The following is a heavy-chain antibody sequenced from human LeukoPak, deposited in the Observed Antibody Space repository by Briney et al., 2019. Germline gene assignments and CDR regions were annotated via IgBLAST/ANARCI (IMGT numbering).Heavy chain of an antibody. CDR3: ARDVVLMVYAVYGMDV. CDR1: GYTFTCYY. CDR2: INPNSGGT. Sequence: ASVKVSCKASGYTFTCYYMHWVRQAPGQGLEWMGWINPNSGGTNYAQKFQGRVTMTRDTSISTAYMELSRLRSDDTAVYYCARDVVLMVYAVYGMDVWGQGTTVTVSS. D-gene: IGHD2-8*01. V-gene: IGHV1-2*02. J-gene: IGHJ6*02.